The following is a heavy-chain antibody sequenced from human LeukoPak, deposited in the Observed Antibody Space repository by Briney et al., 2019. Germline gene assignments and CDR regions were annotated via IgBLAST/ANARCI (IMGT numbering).Heavy chain of an antibody. CDR1: GFTFRSHG. CDR3: AGDRATSYFDY. J-gene: IGHJ4*02. V-gene: IGHV3-33*01. D-gene: IGHD1-26*01. Sequence: GTSLRLSCAASGFTFRSHGMHWVRQAPGKGLEWVAFIWYDGSNKYYTDSVKGRFTISRDNSKNTLYLQMNSLRAEDTAVYYCAGDRATSYFDYWGQGALVTVSS. CDR2: IWYDGSNK.